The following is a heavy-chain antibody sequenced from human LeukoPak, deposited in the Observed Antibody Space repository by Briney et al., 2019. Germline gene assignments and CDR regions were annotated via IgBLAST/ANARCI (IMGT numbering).Heavy chain of an antibody. V-gene: IGHV3-23*01. CDR3: AKDKCGAYCGGD. CDR1: GFSFGVFG. Sequence: GGSLRLSCTGAGFSFGVFGMSWVRQAPGTGLEWVSTISSSGYNTYYADSVKGRFTISRDNSKNTLYLQMNRLRDEDTAIYYCAKDKCGAYCGGDWGQGTMVTVSS. CDR2: ISSSGYNT. D-gene: IGHD2-21*01. J-gene: IGHJ4*02.